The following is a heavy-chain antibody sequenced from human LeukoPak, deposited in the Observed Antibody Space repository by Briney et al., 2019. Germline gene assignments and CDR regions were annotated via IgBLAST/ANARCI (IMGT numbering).Heavy chain of an antibody. CDR2: INWNGGST. CDR1: GFTFDDYG. CDR3: ARFGGPHLTGYNPYDY. V-gene: IGHV3-20*01. D-gene: IGHD3-9*01. J-gene: IGHJ4*02. Sequence: PGGSLRLSCAASGFTFDDYGMSWVRQAPGKGLEWVSGINWNGGSTGYADSVKGRFTISRDNAKNSLYLQMNSLRAEDTALYHCARFGGPHLTGYNPYDYWGQGTLVTVSS.